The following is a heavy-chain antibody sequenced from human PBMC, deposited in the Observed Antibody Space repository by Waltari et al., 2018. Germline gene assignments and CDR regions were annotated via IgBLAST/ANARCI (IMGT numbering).Heavy chain of an antibody. J-gene: IGHJ3*02. Sequence: QVQLVQSGAEVKKPGASVKVSCKASGYTFTGYYMHWVRQAPGQGLEWMGRINPNSGGTKYSQKVQGRVTMTRDTAISTAYMELSRLGSDDTAVYYCARGLGGDAFDIWGQGTMVTVSS. CDR1: GYTFTGYY. CDR2: INPNSGGT. CDR3: ARGLGGDAFDI. D-gene: IGHD1-26*01. V-gene: IGHV1-2*06.